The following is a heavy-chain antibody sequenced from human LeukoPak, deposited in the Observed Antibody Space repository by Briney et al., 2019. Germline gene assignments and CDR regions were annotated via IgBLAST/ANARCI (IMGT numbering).Heavy chain of an antibody. J-gene: IGHJ4*02. Sequence: GGSLRLSCAASGFTFSSYGMHWVRQAPGKGLEWVAVISYDGSNKYYADSVKGRFTISRDNSKNTLYLQMNSLRAEDTAVYYCAKVTGYSSSWYLEYYFDYWGQGTLVTVSS. CDR3: AKVTGYSSSWYLEYYFDY. D-gene: IGHD6-13*01. V-gene: IGHV3-30*18. CDR2: ISYDGSNK. CDR1: GFTFSSYG.